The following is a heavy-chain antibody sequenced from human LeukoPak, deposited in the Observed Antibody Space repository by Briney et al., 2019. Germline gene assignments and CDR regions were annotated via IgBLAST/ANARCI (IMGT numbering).Heavy chain of an antibody. V-gene: IGHV3-48*04. CDR2: VSRSSTTI. CDR1: GFTFSAYS. Sequence: GGSLRLSCAASGFTFSAYSMNWVRQAPGKGLEWVSYVSRSSTTIHYADSVKGRFSISRDNAKDSLYLQMNSLRAEDTAVYYCARGGEGMTAVGGLYYYMDVWGKGTTVTVSS. D-gene: IGHD3-16*01. CDR3: ARGGEGMTAVGGLYYYMDV. J-gene: IGHJ6*03.